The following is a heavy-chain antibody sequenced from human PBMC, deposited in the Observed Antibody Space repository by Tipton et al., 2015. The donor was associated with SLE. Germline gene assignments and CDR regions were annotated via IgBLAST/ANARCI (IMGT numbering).Heavy chain of an antibody. CDR1: GGSISSSSYY. D-gene: IGHD1-26*01. CDR3: ARDPSRYSWIQSPLDY. CDR2: IYYSGST. J-gene: IGHJ4*02. V-gene: IGHV4-39*07. Sequence: PSLTCTVSGGSISSSSYYWGWIRQPPGKGLEGIGSIYYSGSTYYNPSLKSQVTISVDTSKNQYSLKLRSVTAADTAVYYCARDPSRYSWIQSPLDYWGQGTLVAVSS.